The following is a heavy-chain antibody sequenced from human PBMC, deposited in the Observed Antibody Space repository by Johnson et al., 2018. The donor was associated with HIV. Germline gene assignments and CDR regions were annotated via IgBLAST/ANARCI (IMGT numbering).Heavy chain of an antibody. CDR2: IKQDGSEK. J-gene: IGHJ3*02. CDR3: AKGGPLFVDAFDI. D-gene: IGHD3-3*01. CDR1: GFTFSSYW. V-gene: IGHV3-7*05. Sequence: VQLVESGGGLVHPGGSLRLSCATSGFTFSSYWMSWVRQAPGKGLEWVANIKQDGSEKYYVDSVKGRFTISRDSAKNSLYLQMNSLRAEDTALYYCAKGGPLFVDAFDIWGQGTMVTVSS.